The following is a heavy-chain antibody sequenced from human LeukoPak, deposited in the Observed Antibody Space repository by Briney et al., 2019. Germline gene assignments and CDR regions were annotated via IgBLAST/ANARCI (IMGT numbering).Heavy chain of an antibody. D-gene: IGHD5-18*01. CDR1: GGSISSYY. CDR2: IYYSGST. CDR3: ARVDTAMVTRSYYMDV. J-gene: IGHJ6*03. V-gene: IGHV4-59*01. Sequence: SETLPLTCTVSGGSISSYYWSWIRQPPGKGLEWIGYIYYSGSTNYNPSLKSRVTISVDTSKNQFSLRLSSVTAADTAVYYCARVDTAMVTRSYYMDVWGKGTTVTVSS.